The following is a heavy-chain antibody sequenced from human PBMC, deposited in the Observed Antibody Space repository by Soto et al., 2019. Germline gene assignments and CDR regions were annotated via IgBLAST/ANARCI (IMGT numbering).Heavy chain of an antibody. V-gene: IGHV1-2*02. J-gene: IGHJ5*02. D-gene: IGHD6-13*01. CDR2: INPSSGGT. CDR1: GYPLTAKY. Sequence: GASVKVCCKASGYPLTAKYLHWVRQAPGQGLEWMGWINPSSGGTKEAQKFRGRVTMTRDTSISAAYMELSRLTSDDTAVYYCAKGVSSWTEWFDPWGQGTLVTVSS. CDR3: AKGVSSWTEWFDP.